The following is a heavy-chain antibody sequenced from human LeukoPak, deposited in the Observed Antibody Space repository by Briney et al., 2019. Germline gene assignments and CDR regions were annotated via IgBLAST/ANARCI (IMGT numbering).Heavy chain of an antibody. Sequence: GGSLRLSCAASGFTFSSYAMHWVRQAPGKGLEYVSAISSNGGSTYYANSVKGRFTISSDNSKNTLYLQMGSLRAEDMAVYYCARDFSLNYWGQGTLVTVSS. CDR2: ISSNGGST. J-gene: IGHJ4*02. CDR1: GFTFSSYA. D-gene: IGHD2/OR15-2a*01. V-gene: IGHV3-64*01. CDR3: ARDFSLNY.